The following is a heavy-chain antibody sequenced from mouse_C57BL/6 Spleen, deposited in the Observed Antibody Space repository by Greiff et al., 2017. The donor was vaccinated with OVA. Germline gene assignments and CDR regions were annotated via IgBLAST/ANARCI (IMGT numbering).Heavy chain of an antibody. Sequence: VKLQQSGAELARPGASVKLSCKASGYTFTSYGISWVKQRTGQGLEWIGEIYPRSGNTYYNEKFKGKATLTADKSSSTAYMELRSLTSEDSAVYFCARLDWDRGEDRAMDYWGQGTSVTVSS. CDR3: ARLDWDRGEDRAMDY. J-gene: IGHJ4*01. D-gene: IGHD4-1*01. CDR2: IYPRSGNT. CDR1: GYTFTSYG. V-gene: IGHV1-81*01.